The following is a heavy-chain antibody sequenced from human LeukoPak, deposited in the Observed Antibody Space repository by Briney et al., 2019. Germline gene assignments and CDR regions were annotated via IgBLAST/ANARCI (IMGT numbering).Heavy chain of an antibody. J-gene: IGHJ4*02. Sequence: ASVKVSCKASGYTITGYYTHWVRQAPGQGLEWMGRINPNSGGSDSAQKFQGRITMIRDTSISTAYMELSGLRSDDTAVYYCARDRGDDTASYFDYWGQGTLVTVSS. CDR2: INPNSGGS. V-gene: IGHV1-2*06. CDR3: ARDRGDDTASYFDY. D-gene: IGHD3-22*01. CDR1: GYTITGYY.